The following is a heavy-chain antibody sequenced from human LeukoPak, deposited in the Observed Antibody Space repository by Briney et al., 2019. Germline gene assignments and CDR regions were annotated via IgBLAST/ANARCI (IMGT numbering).Heavy chain of an antibody. CDR1: GFILRSYE. J-gene: IGHJ4*02. Sequence: PGGSLRLSCEASGFILRSYEMNWVRQAPGKGLEWVSYISSSGSTIYYADSVKGRFTISRDNAKNSLYLQMNSLRAEDTAVYYCARGAYYDSSGYEYWGQGTLVTVSS. D-gene: IGHD3-22*01. CDR2: ISSSGSTI. V-gene: IGHV3-48*03. CDR3: ARGAYYDSSGYEY.